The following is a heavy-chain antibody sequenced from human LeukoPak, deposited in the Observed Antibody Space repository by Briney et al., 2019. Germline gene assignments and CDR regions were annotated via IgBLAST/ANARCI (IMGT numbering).Heavy chain of an antibody. CDR1: GFTFSTYW. CDR3: ARPYDTRGYFPDY. V-gene: IGHV3-7*01. CDR2: IKQDGTDK. J-gene: IGHJ4*02. D-gene: IGHD3-22*01. Sequence: GGSLRLSCAGSGFTFSTYWMSWVRQAPGKGLDWVANIKQDGTDKYYVDSVKGRFTISRDNAKNSLYLQMNSLGAEDTAVYYCARPYDTRGYFPDYWGQGTLVTVSS.